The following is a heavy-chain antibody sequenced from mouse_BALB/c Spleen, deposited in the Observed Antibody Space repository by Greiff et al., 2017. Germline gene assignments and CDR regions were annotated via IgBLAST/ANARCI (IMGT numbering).Heavy chain of an antibody. CDR1: GYTFTSYV. CDR2: INPYNDGT. J-gene: IGHJ1*01. CDR3: ARDGGGNYDWYFDV. Sequence: LQQSGPELVKPGASVKMSCKASGYTFTSYVMHWVKQKPGQGLEWIGYINPYNDGTKYNEKFKGKATLTSDKSSSTAYMELSSLTSEDSAVYYYARDGGGNYDWYFDVRGAGTTVTVSS. D-gene: IGHD2-1*01. V-gene: IGHV1-14*01.